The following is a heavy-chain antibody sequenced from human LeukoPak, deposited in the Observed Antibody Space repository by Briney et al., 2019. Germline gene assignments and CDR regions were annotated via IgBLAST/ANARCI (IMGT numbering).Heavy chain of an antibody. Sequence: SETLSPTCTVSGASIRSYYWNWLRQPPGKGLEWIGYINYSGSTNSNPSLKSRATISMDTSKHHFSLKLSSVTAADTAVYYCARDTRSYDSSGYYFFVFWGQGTPVTVSS. CDR2: INYSGST. V-gene: IGHV4-59*01. J-gene: IGHJ4*02. D-gene: IGHD3-22*01. CDR1: GASIRSYY. CDR3: ARDTRSYDSSGYYFFVF.